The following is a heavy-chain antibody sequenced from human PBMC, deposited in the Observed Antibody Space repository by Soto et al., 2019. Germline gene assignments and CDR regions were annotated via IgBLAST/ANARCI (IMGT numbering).Heavy chain of an antibody. CDR1: GFTFSSYG. CDR3: AGDGNSGSFYGGLDY. D-gene: IGHD1-26*01. V-gene: IGHV3-33*01. CDR2: IWYDGSNE. J-gene: IGHJ4*02. Sequence: GGSLRLFCPASGFTFSSYGMHWVRQAPGKGLAWVAVIWYDGSNEYYADSKKGRFTNSRANSKNTLFLQMNGQRAEETVVYCGAGDGNSGSFYGGLDYWGQGTLVTVSS.